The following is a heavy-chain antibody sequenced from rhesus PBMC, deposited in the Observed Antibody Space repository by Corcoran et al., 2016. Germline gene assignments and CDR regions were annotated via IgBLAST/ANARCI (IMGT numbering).Heavy chain of an antibody. Sequence: QVQLQESGPGLVKPSETLSLTCAVSGGSISSNYWSWIRQPPGKGLEWIGYIDGSSGSTYYNPSLKSRVTSSTDTSKNQFSLKLSSVTAADTAVYYCAREVTYGSLFDYWGQGVLVTVSS. CDR1: GGSISSNY. CDR3: AREVTYGSLFDY. D-gene: IGHD4-4*01. CDR2: IDGSSGST. V-gene: IGHV4-165*01. J-gene: IGHJ4*01.